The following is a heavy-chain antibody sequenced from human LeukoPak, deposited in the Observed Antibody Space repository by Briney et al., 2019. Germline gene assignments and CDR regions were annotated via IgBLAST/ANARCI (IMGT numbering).Heavy chain of an antibody. CDR2: ISSSSSTI. CDR1: GFTFSSYS. J-gene: IGHJ4*02. Sequence: GGSLRLSCAASGFTFSSYSMNWVRQAPGKGLEWVSYISSSSSTIYYADSVKGRFTISRDNAKNSLYLQMNSLRAEDTAVYYCARGKSIAARIQFDYWGQGTLVTVSS. V-gene: IGHV3-48*01. D-gene: IGHD6-6*01. CDR3: ARGKSIAARIQFDY.